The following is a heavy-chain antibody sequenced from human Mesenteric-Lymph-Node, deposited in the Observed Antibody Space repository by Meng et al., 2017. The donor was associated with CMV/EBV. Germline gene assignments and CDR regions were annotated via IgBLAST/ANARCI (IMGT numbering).Heavy chain of an antibody. CDR1: GSTFSSYS. J-gene: IGHJ6*02. CDR3: ARERITIFGVVIIPMDV. D-gene: IGHD3-3*01. CDR2: ISTSNSYI. Sequence: GESLKISCVASGSTFSSYSMNWVRQAPGKGLEWVSSISTSNSYIYYADSVQGRFTISRDNAKNSVYLQMNSLRAEDTAVYYCARERITIFGVVIIPMDVWGQGTTVTVSS. V-gene: IGHV3-21*01.